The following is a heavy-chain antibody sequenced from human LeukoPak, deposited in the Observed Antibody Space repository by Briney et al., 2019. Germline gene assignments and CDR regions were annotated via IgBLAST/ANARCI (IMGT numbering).Heavy chain of an antibody. Sequence: SGPTLVNPTQTLTLTCTFSGFSLSTSGVGVGWIRQPPGKALEWLALIYWDDDKRYSPSLKSRLTITKDTSKNQVVLTMTNMDPVDTATYYCAHMRGNYYGSGMGFDPWGQGTLVTVSS. CDR3: AHMRGNYYGSGMGFDP. V-gene: IGHV2-5*02. J-gene: IGHJ5*02. CDR1: GFSLSTSGVG. D-gene: IGHD3-10*01. CDR2: IYWDDDK.